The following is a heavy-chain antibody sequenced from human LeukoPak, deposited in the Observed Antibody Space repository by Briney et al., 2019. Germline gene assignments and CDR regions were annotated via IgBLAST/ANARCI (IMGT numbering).Heavy chain of an antibody. D-gene: IGHD1-26*01. V-gene: IGHV4-34*01. Sequence: SETLSLTCAVYGGSFSGYYWSWIRQPPGKGLEWIGEINHSGSTNYNPSLKSRVTISVDTSKNQFSLKLSSVTAADTAVYYCARVWDWVLTAFDYWGQGTLVTVSS. CDR1: GGSFSGYY. J-gene: IGHJ4*02. CDR3: ARVWDWVLTAFDY. CDR2: INHSGST.